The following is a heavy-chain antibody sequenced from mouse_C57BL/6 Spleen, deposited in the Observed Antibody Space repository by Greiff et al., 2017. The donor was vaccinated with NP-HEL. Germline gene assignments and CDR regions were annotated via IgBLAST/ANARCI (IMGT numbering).Heavy chain of an antibody. V-gene: IGHV5-17*01. D-gene: IGHD4-1*02. Sequence: EVQLVESGGGLVKPGGSLKLSCAASGFTFRDYGMHWVRQAPEKGLEWVAYISSGSSTIYYADTVKGRFTISRDNAKNTLFLQMTSLRSEDTAMYYCARPQLGNAMDYWGQGTSVTVSS. CDR1: GFTFRDYG. J-gene: IGHJ4*01. CDR2: ISSGSSTI. CDR3: ARPQLGNAMDY.